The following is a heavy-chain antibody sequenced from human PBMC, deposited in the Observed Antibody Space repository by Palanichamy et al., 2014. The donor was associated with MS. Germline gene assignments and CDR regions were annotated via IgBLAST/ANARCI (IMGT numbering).Heavy chain of an antibody. CDR3: ARKWREFDY. J-gene: IGHJ4*02. V-gene: IGHV3-7*01. CDR2: IKQDGSEN. Sequence: EVQLVESGGGLAQPGGSLRLSCAASGFTFSNYWVTWVRQAPGKGLEWVANIKQDGSENYYVESVKGRFTISRDNAKNSLFLQMNSLRAEDTAVYYCARKWREFDYWSQGTLVTVSS. D-gene: IGHD5-12*01. CDR1: GFTFSNYW.